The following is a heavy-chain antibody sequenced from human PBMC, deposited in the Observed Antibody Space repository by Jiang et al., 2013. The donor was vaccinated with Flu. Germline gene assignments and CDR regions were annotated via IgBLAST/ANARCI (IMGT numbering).Heavy chain of an antibody. CDR3: AKGRTFPLVVVAATPYYFDY. CDR2: ISGSGGST. CDR1: GFTFSSYA. J-gene: IGHJ4*02. V-gene: IGHV3-23*01. D-gene: IGHD2-15*01. Sequence: VQLLESGGGLVQPGGSLRLSCAASGFTFSSYAMSWVRQAPGKGLEWVSAISGSGGSTYYADSVKGRFTISRDNSKNTLYLQMNSLRAEDTAVYYCAKGRTFPLVVVAATPYYFDYWGQGTLVTVSS.